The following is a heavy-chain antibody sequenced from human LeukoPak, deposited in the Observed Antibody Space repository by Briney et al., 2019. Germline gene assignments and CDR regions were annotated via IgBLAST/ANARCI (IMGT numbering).Heavy chain of an antibody. CDR2: IRYDGSNK. V-gene: IGHV3-30*02. J-gene: IGHJ4*02. CDR1: GFTFSSYG. D-gene: IGHD1-26*01. Sequence: PGGSLRLSYAASGFTFSSYGMHWVRQAPGKGLEWVAFIRYDGSNKYYADSVKGRFTISRDNSKNTLYLQMNSLRAEDTAVYYCAKEGGSVGVYYFDYWGQGTLVTVSS. CDR3: AKEGGSVGVYYFDY.